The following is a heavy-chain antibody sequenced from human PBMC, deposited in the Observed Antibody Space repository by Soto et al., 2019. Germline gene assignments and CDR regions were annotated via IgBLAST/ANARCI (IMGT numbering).Heavy chain of an antibody. J-gene: IGHJ3*02. CDR2: IIPNFGTA. CDR3: ARDRRPSRYSSSWPAAFDI. D-gene: IGHD6-13*01. V-gene: IGHV1-69*06. Sequence: QVQLVQSGAEVKKPGSSVKVSCKASGGTFSSYAISWVRQAPGQGLEWMGGIIPNFGTANYEQKFQGSVTITAHKSTSTAYMELSSLRSEDTAVYYCARDRRPSRYSSSWPAAFDIWGQGTMVTVSS. CDR1: GGTFSSYA.